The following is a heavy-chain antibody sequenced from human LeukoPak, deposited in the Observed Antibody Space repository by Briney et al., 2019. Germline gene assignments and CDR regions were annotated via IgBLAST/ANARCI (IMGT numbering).Heavy chain of an antibody. D-gene: IGHD1-26*01. CDR3: ARELPIVGATRVNWFDP. CDR2: INPNSGGT. CDR1: GYTFTGYY. V-gene: IGHV1-2*02. J-gene: IGHJ5*02. Sequence: ASVKVSCKASGYTFTGYYMHWVRQAPGQGLEWMGWINPNSGGTNYAQKLKGRVTMTRDTSISTAYMELSRLRAYDTAVYYCARELPIVGATRVNWFDPWGQGTLDTVSS.